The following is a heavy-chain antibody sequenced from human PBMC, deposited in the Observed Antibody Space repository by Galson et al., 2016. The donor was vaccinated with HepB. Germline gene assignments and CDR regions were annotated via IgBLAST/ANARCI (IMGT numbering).Heavy chain of an antibody. CDR1: GYTFTTYD. Sequence: SVKVSCKASGYTFTTYDVNWVRQATGQGLEWMGWMNPNSGNTGFAQRFQGRVTMTRNTAINTAYMELTSLRPDDTAIYYCARGWRNDAFEIWGQGTMVTVSS. D-gene: IGHD1-14*01. CDR3: ARGWRNDAFEI. V-gene: IGHV1-8*01. J-gene: IGHJ3*02. CDR2: MNPNSGNT.